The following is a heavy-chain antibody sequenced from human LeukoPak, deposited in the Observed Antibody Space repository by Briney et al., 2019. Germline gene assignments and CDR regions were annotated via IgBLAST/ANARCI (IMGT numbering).Heavy chain of an antibody. CDR2: FDPEDGET. CDR3: ATGKQPNTMIVVVPPLGY. V-gene: IGHV1-24*01. Sequence: ASVKVSCKVSGYTLTELSMHWVRQAPGKGLEWMGGFDPEDGETIYAQKFQGRVTMTEDTSTDTAYMELSSLRSEDTAVYYCATGKQPNTMIVVVPPLGYWGQGTLVTVSS. D-gene: IGHD3-22*01. CDR1: GYTLTELS. J-gene: IGHJ4*02.